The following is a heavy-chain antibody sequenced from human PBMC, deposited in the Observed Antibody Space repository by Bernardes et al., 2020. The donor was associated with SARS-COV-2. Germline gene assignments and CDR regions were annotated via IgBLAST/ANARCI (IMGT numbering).Heavy chain of an antibody. CDR3: ARVGFDWLSVSYYYYGMDV. V-gene: IGHV1-2*02. D-gene: IGHD3-9*01. Sequence: SVKVSCKASGYTFTGYYMHWVRQAPGQGLEWMGWINPNSGGTNYAQKFQGRVTMTRDTSISTAYMELSRLRSDDTAVYYWARVGFDWLSVSYYYYGMDVWGQGTTVTVSS. CDR2: INPNSGGT. J-gene: IGHJ6*02. CDR1: GYTFTGYY.